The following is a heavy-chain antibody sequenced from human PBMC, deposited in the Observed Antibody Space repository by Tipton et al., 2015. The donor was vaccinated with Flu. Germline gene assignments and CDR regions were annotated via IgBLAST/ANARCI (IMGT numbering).Heavy chain of an antibody. Sequence: TLSLTCAVYGGSFSGYYWSWIRQPPGKGLEWIGEINHSGSTNYNPSLKSRVTISVDTSKNQFSLKLNSVTAADTAVYYCATDRGFSNWFDPWGQGTLVTVSS. CDR2: INHSGST. J-gene: IGHJ5*02. CDR1: GGSFSGYY. V-gene: IGHV4-34*01. CDR3: ATDRGFSNWFDP. D-gene: IGHD1-14*01.